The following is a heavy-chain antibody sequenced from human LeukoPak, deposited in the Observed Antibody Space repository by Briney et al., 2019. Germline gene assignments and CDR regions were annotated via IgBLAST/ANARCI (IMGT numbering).Heavy chain of an antibody. D-gene: IGHD3-22*01. Sequence: SETLSLTCTVSGGSISSGSYYWSWIRQPAGKGLEWIGRIYTSGSTNYNPSLKSRVTISVDTSKNQFSLKLSSVTAADTAVYYCARSSDSSGYYFTYGGYWGQGTLVTVSS. CDR1: GGSISSGSYY. CDR2: IYTSGST. CDR3: ARSSDSSGYYFTYGGY. V-gene: IGHV4-61*02. J-gene: IGHJ4*02.